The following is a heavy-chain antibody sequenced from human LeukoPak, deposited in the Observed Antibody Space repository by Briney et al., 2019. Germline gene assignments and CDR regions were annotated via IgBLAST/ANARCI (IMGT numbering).Heavy chain of an antibody. CDR3: ARDGCGSTSCYPVFDF. CDR1: GFKFGDYT. CDR2: IRSEPYGGTT. D-gene: IGHD2-2*01. V-gene: IGHV3-49*04. J-gene: IGHJ4*02. Sequence: PGRSLRLSCTASGFKFGDYTMSWVRQARGKWLEWVGFIRSEPYGGTTEYAASVKGTFTISRDDSKSVAYLQMNSLKTEDTAMYYCARDGCGSTSCYPVFDFWGQGTLVTVSS.